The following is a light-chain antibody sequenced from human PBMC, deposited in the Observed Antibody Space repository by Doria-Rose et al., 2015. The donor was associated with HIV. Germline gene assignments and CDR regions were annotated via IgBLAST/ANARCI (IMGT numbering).Light chain of an antibody. CDR3: HQYGTPWT. Sequence: TRSPGTLSLSPGERATLSCRASQSFSSTYLAWYQQKPGQAPSLLIYDGSTRATGIPDRFSASGSGTDFTLTINRLEPEDFALYYCHQYGTPWTFGQGTKVEI. J-gene: IGKJ1*01. CDR1: QSFSSTY. CDR2: DGS. V-gene: IGKV3-20*01.